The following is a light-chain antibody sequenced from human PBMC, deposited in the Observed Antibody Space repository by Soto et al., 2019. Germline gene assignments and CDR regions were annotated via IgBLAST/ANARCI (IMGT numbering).Light chain of an antibody. CDR1: QGVGKF. V-gene: IGKV1-33*01. CDR3: QQYDSPPPT. CDR2: DAS. J-gene: IGKJ4*01. Sequence: DIQLTQSPLSLSASVGDRVTITCQASQGVGKFLNWFQQKSGEAPKLLIYDASHLESGVPVRFSGSGSGAAFTLTISSLQPEVFATYYCQQYDSPPPTFGGGTKVDMK.